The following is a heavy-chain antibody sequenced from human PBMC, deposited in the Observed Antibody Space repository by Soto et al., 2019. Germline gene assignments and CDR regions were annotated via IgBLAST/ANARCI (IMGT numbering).Heavy chain of an antibody. V-gene: IGHV5-51*01. CDR1: GYSFTSYW. CDR2: IYPGDSDT. Sequence: PGESLKISCKGSGYSFTSYWIGWVRQMPGKGLEWMGIIYPGDSDTRYSPSFQGQVTISADKSISTAYLQWSSLKASDTAMYYCARLVPAAPYYYYGMGVWGQGTTVTVSS. CDR3: ARLVPAAPYYYYGMGV. D-gene: IGHD2-2*01. J-gene: IGHJ6*02.